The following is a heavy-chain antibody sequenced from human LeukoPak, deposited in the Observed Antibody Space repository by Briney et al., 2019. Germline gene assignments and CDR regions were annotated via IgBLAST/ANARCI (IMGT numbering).Heavy chain of an antibody. J-gene: IGHJ4*02. D-gene: IGHD5-18*01. CDR3: ARDRGGYTYSHDY. Sequence: PSQTLSPTCAVSGGSISSNNWWFWVRQSPEKGLEWIGEIYHDGSTNYNPSLKSRVTISMDKSKNQLSLRLNFVTAADTAVYYCARDRGGYTYSHDYWGQGTLVTVSS. CDR2: IYHDGST. CDR1: GGSISSNNW. V-gene: IGHV4-4*02.